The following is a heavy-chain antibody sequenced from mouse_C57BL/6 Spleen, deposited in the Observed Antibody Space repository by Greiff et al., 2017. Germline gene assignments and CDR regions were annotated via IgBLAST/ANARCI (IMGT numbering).Heavy chain of an antibody. D-gene: IGHD2-1*01. J-gene: IGHJ2*01. CDR3: ARNYGNGY. CDR1: GFNFNDYY. CDR2: IDPEDGET. V-gene: IGHV14-2*01. Sequence: VQLQQSGAELVKPGASVKLSCTASGFNFNDYYMHWVKQRTEQGLEWIGRIDPEDGETKYAQKFQGKATITADTTSNTAYLQLSSLTSEGTAVYYCARNYGNGYWGQGTTLTVSS.